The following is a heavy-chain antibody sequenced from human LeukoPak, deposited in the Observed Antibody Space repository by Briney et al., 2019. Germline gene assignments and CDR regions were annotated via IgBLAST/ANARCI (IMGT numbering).Heavy chain of an antibody. CDR1: GGSISSHY. CDR3: ARLYAAFDY. D-gene: IGHD3-16*01. Sequence: SETLSLTCTVSGGSISSHYWSWIRQPPGEGLEWIGYIYYSGSTNYNPSLKSRVTISVDTSKNQFSLKLSSVTAADTAVYYCARLYAAFDYWGQGTLVTVSS. V-gene: IGHV4-59*11. CDR2: IYYSGST. J-gene: IGHJ4*02.